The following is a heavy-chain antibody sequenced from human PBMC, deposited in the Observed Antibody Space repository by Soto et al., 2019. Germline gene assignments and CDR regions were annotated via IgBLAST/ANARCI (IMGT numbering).Heavy chain of an antibody. V-gene: IGHV1-18*01. Sequence: ASVKVSCKTSGYTFTSYGITWVRQAPGQGLEWMGWISPYNGNTNYAQKLQGRVTMTTDTSTSTAYMDLRSLRSDDTAVYYCARTWFGASTSVDYWGQGTLVTVSS. D-gene: IGHD3-10*01. CDR3: ARTWFGASTSVDY. CDR1: GYTFTSYG. CDR2: ISPYNGNT. J-gene: IGHJ4*02.